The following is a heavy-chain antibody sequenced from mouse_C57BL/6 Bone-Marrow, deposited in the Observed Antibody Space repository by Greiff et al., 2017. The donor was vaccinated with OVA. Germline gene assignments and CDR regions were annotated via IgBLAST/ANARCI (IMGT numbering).Heavy chain of an antibody. CDR3: AREGTVMDAMDY. Sequence: EVKLVESGPGMVKPSQSLSLTCTVTGYSITSGYDWHWIRHFPGNKLEWMGYISYSGSTTYNPSLKSRISITHDTSKNHFFLKLKSVTTEDTATYYCAREGTVMDAMDYWGQGTSVTVSS. J-gene: IGHJ4*01. D-gene: IGHD1-1*01. V-gene: IGHV3-1*01. CDR2: ISYSGST. CDR1: GYSITSGYD.